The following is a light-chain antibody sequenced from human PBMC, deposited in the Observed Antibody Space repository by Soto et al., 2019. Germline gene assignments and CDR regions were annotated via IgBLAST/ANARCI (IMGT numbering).Light chain of an antibody. CDR2: WGS. J-gene: IGKJ3*01. V-gene: IGKV2-28*01. CDR1: QSLLHSNGYTY. Sequence: DIVMTQSPLSLPVTPGEPASISCRSSQSLLHSNGYTYLDWYLQKPGQSPQLLIYWGSNRASGVPDRFSGCGSGTDFTLKISRVEAEDVGVYYCMQALQTPLTFGPGTKVDIK. CDR3: MQALQTPLT.